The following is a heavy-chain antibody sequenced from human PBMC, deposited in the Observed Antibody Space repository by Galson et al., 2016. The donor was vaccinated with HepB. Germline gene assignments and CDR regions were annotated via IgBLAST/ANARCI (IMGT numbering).Heavy chain of an antibody. V-gene: IGHV3-30-3*02. J-gene: IGHJ6*02. D-gene: IGHD5-18*01. Sequence: SLRLSCAASGFTFRSYPMHWVRQAPGKGLEWVTVVPHYGNNKYYADSVKGRFTVSRDNSKSTVNLQMKSLRDEDTAVYYCAKRPYSYGWHYGMDVWGQGTTVTVSS. CDR2: VPHYGNNK. CDR3: AKRPYSYGWHYGMDV. CDR1: GFTFRSYP.